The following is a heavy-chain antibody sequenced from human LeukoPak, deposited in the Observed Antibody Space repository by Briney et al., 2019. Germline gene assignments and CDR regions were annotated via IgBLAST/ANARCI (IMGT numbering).Heavy chain of an antibody. D-gene: IGHD2-15*01. CDR3: ARGGRVADPLNWFDP. CDR2: IYYSGST. J-gene: IGHJ5*02. Sequence: SETLSLTCTVSGGSISSYYWSWIRQPPGKGLEWIGYIYYSGSTNYNPSLKSRVTISVDTSKNQFSLKLSSVTAADTAVYYCARGGRVADPLNWFDPWGRGTLVTVSS. CDR1: GGSISSYY. V-gene: IGHV4-59*01.